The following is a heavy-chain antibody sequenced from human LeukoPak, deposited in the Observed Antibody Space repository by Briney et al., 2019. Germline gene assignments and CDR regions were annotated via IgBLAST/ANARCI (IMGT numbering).Heavy chain of an antibody. Sequence: SETLSLTCTVSGGSISSYYWSWIRQPPGKGLEWIGYIYYSGSTNYNPSLKSRVTISVDTSKNQFSLKLSSVTAADTAVYYCAREHYYDSSGGYYFDYWGQGTLVTVSS. J-gene: IGHJ4*02. CDR2: IYYSGST. D-gene: IGHD3-22*01. V-gene: IGHV4-59*01. CDR3: AREHYYDSSGGYYFDY. CDR1: GGSISSYY.